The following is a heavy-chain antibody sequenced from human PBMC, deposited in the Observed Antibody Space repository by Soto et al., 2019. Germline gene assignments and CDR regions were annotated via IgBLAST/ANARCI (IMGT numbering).Heavy chain of an antibody. CDR1: GGSISSGGYS. D-gene: IGHD1-26*01. CDR3: ARVAGGNTSYYYYGMDV. J-gene: IGHJ6*02. CDR2: IYHSGST. V-gene: IGHV4-61*08. Sequence: SDTLSLTCAVSGGSISSGGYSWSWIRQPPGKGLEWIGYIYHSGSTNYNPSLKSRVSISVVTSKNQFSLKLSSVTAADTAMYYCARVAGGNTSYYYYGMDVWGQGTTVTVS.